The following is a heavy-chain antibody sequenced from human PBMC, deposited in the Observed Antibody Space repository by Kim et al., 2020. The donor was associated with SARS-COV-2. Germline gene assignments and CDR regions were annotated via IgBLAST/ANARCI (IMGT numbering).Heavy chain of an antibody. Sequence: ASVKVSCKASGYTFTSYAMHWVRQAPGQRLEWMGWINAGNGNTKYSQKFQGRVTITRDTSASTAYMELSSLRSEDTAVSYCARPSMDYDILTGSPLGPLAYWGQGNLVTVSS. V-gene: IGHV1-3*01. CDR1: GYTFTSYA. CDR2: INAGNGNT. D-gene: IGHD3-9*01. J-gene: IGHJ4*02. CDR3: ARPSMDYDILTGSPLGPLAY.